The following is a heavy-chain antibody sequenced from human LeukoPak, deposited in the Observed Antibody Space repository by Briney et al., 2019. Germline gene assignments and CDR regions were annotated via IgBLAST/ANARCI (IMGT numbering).Heavy chain of an antibody. J-gene: IGHJ4*02. CDR3: TRVGYIDEGIDY. CDR2: IKQDGSKK. CDR1: GFPFSSYW. V-gene: IGHV3-7*04. Sequence: GGSLRLSCVASGFPFSSYWMTWVRQAPGKGLEWVANIKQDGSKKSYVDSVKGRFTISRDNAKNSLYLQMNSLRAEDTAIYYCTRVGYIDEGIDYWGQGTPVTVSS. D-gene: IGHD5-24*01.